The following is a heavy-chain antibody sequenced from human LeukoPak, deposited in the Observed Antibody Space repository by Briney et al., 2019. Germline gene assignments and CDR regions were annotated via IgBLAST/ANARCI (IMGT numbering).Heavy chain of an antibody. Sequence: PSETRFLTCAVSGYSISSGYYWGWIRQPPGKGLEWIGSIYHSGSTYYNPSLKSRVTISVDTSKNQFSLKLSSVTAADTAVYYCARHFRGGSLPSDYWGQGTLVTVSS. CDR2: IYHSGST. D-gene: IGHD2-15*01. J-gene: IGHJ4*02. CDR3: ARHFRGGSLPSDY. V-gene: IGHV4-38-2*01. CDR1: GYSISSGYY.